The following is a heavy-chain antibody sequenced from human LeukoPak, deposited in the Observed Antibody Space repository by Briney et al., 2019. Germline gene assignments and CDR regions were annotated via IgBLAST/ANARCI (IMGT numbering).Heavy chain of an antibody. CDR1: GFTFSDYY. Sequence: PGGSLRLSCAASGFTFSDYYMSWIRQAPGKGLEWVSYISSSGSTIYYADSVKGRFTISRDNSKNTLYLQMNSLRGEDTAVYYCAKDGGAPYDILTGYHFDYWGQGTLVTVSS. D-gene: IGHD3-9*01. CDR3: AKDGGAPYDILTGYHFDY. CDR2: ISSSGSTI. V-gene: IGHV3-11*04. J-gene: IGHJ4*02.